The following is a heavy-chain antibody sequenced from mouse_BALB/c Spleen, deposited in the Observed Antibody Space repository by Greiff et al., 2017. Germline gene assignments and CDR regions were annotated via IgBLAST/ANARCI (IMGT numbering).Heavy chain of an antibody. D-gene: IGHD2-4*01. CDR1: GFTFSSFG. CDR3: ARSDYDYYFDY. V-gene: IGHV5-17*02. J-gene: IGHJ2*01. CDR2: ISSGSSTI. Sequence: EVKLMESGGGLVQPGGSRKLSCAASGFTFSSFGMHWVRQAPEKGLEWVAYISSGSSTIYYADTVKGRFTISRDNPKNTLFLQMTSLRSEDTAMYYCARSDYDYYFDYWGQGTTLTVSS.